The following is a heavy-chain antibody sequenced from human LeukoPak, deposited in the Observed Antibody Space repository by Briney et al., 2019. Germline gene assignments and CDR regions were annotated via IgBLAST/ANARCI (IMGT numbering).Heavy chain of an antibody. V-gene: IGHV3-64*01. CDR2: ISRNGGST. Sequence: GGSLRLSCAVSGFTLSSHVMHWVRQAPGKGLEYVAGISRNGGSTYYAHSVQGRFTISRDNSKNTQYLQMGSLRAEDMAVYYCARGGSGWYPYYFDYWGQGTLVTVSS. CDR3: ARGGSGWYPYYFDY. J-gene: IGHJ4*02. CDR1: GFTLSSHV. D-gene: IGHD6-19*01.